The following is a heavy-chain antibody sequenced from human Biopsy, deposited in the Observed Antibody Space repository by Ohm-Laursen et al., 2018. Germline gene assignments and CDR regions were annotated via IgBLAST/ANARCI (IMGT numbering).Heavy chain of an antibody. J-gene: IGHJ4*02. Sequence: SDTLSLTCAVSGGSISSSTPYYWAWLRQPPGKGLEWIGEINHSGSTKYNPSFESRVTISVDTSKNQFSLNLFSVTAADAARYFCARGEYYAYWSGARKLNYFDYWGQGTLVIVSS. CDR2: INHSGST. D-gene: IGHD3-3*01. CDR1: GGSISSSTPYY. CDR3: ARGEYYAYWSGARKLNYFDY. V-gene: IGHV4-39*07.